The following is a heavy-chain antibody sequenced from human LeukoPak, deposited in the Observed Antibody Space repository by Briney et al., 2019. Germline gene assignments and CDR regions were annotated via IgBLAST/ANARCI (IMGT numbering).Heavy chain of an antibody. Sequence: GGSLRLSCAASGFMFSSYAMSWVRQAPGKGLEWVSGISYSGGGTYYADSVKGRFTISRDNSKSTLSLQMSSLRAEDTAVYYCAKGGSSGWSGSRFDYWGQGTLVTVSS. CDR1: GFMFSSYA. V-gene: IGHV3-23*01. CDR2: ISYSGGGT. CDR3: AKGGSSGWSGSRFDY. J-gene: IGHJ4*02. D-gene: IGHD6-19*01.